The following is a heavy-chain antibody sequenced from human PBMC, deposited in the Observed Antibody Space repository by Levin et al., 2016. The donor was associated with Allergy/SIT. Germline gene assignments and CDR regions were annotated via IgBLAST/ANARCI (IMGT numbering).Heavy chain of an antibody. V-gene: IGHV3-21*01. D-gene: IGHD5-24*01. J-gene: IGHJ4*02. CDR3: ARGGLSQLGY. CDR2: ISSSSSYI. Sequence: VRQAPGKGLEWVSSISSSSSYIYYADSVKGRFTISRDNAKNSLYLQMNSLRAEDTAVYYCARGGLSQLGYWGQGTLVTVSS.